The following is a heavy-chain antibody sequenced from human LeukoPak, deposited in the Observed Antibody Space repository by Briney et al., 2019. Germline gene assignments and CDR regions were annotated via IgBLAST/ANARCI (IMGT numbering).Heavy chain of an antibody. CDR2: IIPIFGTA. Sequence: ASVKVSCEASGGTFSSYAISWVRQAPGQGLEWMGGIIPIFGTANYAQKFQGRVTITTDESTSTAYMELSSLRSEDTAVYYCALYYYDSSGYQIDAFDIWGQGTMDTVSS. D-gene: IGHD3-22*01. CDR3: ALYYYDSSGYQIDAFDI. V-gene: IGHV1-69*05. J-gene: IGHJ3*02. CDR1: GGTFSSYA.